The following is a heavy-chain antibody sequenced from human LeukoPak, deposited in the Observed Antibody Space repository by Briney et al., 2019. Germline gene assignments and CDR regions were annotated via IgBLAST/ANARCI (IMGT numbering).Heavy chain of an antibody. J-gene: IGHJ4*02. D-gene: IGHD1-26*01. CDR3: ARAYSGSYLGVD. Sequence: ASVKVSCKLSGYTLSALSMHWVRQAPGKGLEWMGGFAPEDGETIYAPEFQGRVTMTEDISTDTAYMELRALRSEDTAVYYCARAYSGSYLGVDWGQGTLVTVSS. CDR1: GYTLSALS. CDR2: FAPEDGET. V-gene: IGHV1-24*01.